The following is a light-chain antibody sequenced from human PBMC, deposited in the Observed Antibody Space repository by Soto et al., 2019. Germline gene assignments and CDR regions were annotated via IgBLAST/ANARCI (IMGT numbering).Light chain of an antibody. CDR3: QQYNNWPPWT. Sequence: EIVMTQSPATLSVSPGEGVTLSCRASQGIGDTLAWYQHKPGQAPRLLIYGASIRATGIPDRFSGSGSGTDFTLTISSLQSEDFAVYYCQQYNNWPPWTFGQGTKVDIK. V-gene: IGKV3D-15*01. J-gene: IGKJ1*01. CDR1: QGIGDT. CDR2: GAS.